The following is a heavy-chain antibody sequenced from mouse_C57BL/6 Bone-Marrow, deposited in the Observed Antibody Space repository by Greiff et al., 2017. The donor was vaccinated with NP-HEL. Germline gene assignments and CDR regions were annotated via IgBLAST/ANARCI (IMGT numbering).Heavy chain of an antibody. CDR2: IDPEDGET. CDR1: GFNIKDYY. V-gene: IGHV14-2*01. D-gene: IGHD1-1*01. J-gene: IGHJ3*01. CDR3: ARSRYYGSPAY. Sequence: VQLQQSGAELVKPGASVKLSCTASGFNIKDYYMHWVKQRTEQGLEWIGRIDPEDGETTYAPKFQGKATITADTSSNTAYLQLSSLTSEDTAVYYCARSRYYGSPAYWGQGTLVTVSA.